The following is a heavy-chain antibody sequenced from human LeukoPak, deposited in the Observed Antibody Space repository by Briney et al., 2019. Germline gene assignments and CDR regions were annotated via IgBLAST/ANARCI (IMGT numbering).Heavy chain of an antibody. Sequence: GGSLRLSCAASGFTVSSNYMSWVRQAPGKGLEWVSVIYSGGSTYYADSVKGRFTISRDNSKNTLYLQMNSLRVEDTAVYYCARALYYYDSSGYFDYWGQGTLVTVSS. CDR1: GFTVSSNY. CDR2: IYSGGST. V-gene: IGHV3-66*01. J-gene: IGHJ4*02. CDR3: ARALYYYDSSGYFDY. D-gene: IGHD3-22*01.